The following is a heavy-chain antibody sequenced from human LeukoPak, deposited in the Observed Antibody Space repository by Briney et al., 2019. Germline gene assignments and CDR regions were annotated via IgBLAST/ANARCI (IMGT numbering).Heavy chain of an antibody. V-gene: IGHV1-8*02. Sequence: ASVKVSCKASGYTFTNYDINWVRQATGHALEWLGWMNPNSGNTGYAQKFQGRVTLTRDTSISTAYMELTSLRSDDTALYYCARGLGELSLGGPGSDAFDIWGQGTMVTVSS. CDR1: GYTFTNYD. CDR2: MNPNSGNT. D-gene: IGHD3-16*02. CDR3: ARGLGELSLGGPGSDAFDI. J-gene: IGHJ3*02.